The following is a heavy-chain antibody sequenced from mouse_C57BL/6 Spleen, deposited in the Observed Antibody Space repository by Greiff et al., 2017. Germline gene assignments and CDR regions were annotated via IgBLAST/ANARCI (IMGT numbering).Heavy chain of an antibody. CDR2: IYPRSGNT. J-gene: IGHJ3*01. CDR3: ADYYYGGSYAPY. Sequence: VQLQQSGAELARPGASVKLSCKASGYTFTSYGISWVKQRTGQGLEWIGEIYPRSGNTYYNEKFKGKATLTADKSSSTAYMELRSLTSEDSAVSFCADYYYGGSYAPYWGQGTLVTVSA. V-gene: IGHV1-81*01. CDR1: GYTFTSYG. D-gene: IGHD1-1*01.